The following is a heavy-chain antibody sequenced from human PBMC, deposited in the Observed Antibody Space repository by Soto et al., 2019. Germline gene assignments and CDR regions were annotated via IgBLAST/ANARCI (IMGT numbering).Heavy chain of an antibody. CDR3: ASRPLAYCGGDCYLASDY. J-gene: IGHJ4*02. Sequence: PGGSLRLSCAASGFTFSSYGMHWVRQAPGKGLEWVAVISYDGSNKYYADSVKGRFTISRDNSKNTLYLQMNSLRAEDTAVYYCASRPLAYCGGDCYLASDYWGQGTLVTVSS. CDR2: ISYDGSNK. CDR1: GFTFSSYG. D-gene: IGHD2-21*02. V-gene: IGHV3-30*03.